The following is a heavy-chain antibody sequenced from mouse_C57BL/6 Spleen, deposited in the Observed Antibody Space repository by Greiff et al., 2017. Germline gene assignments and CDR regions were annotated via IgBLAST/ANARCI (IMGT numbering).Heavy chain of an antibody. CDR2: IDPENGDT. Sequence: EVQLQESGAELVRPGASVKLSCTASGFNIKDDYMHWVKQRPEQGLEWIGWIDPENGDTEYASKFQGKATITADTSSNTAYLQLSSLTSEDTAVYYCTTKDYDGFAYWVQGTLVTVSA. D-gene: IGHD2-4*01. V-gene: IGHV14-4*01. CDR3: TTKDYDGFAY. J-gene: IGHJ3*01. CDR1: GFNIKDDY.